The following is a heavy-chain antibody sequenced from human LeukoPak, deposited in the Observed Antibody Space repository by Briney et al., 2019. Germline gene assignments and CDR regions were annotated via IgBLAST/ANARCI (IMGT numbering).Heavy chain of an antibody. Sequence: SVKVSCKASGGTFSSYAISWVRQAPGQGLEWMGGIIPIFGTANYAQKFQGRVTITTDESTSTAYMELSSLRSEDTAVYYCARERRARIAAAGTRHAFDIWGQGTMVTVSS. J-gene: IGHJ3*02. CDR2: IIPIFGTA. V-gene: IGHV1-69*05. D-gene: IGHD6-13*01. CDR3: ARERRARIAAAGTRHAFDI. CDR1: GGTFSSYA.